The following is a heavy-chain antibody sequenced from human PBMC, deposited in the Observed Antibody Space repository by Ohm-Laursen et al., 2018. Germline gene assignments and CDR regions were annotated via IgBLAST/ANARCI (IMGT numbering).Heavy chain of an antibody. Sequence: SLRLSCAASGFTFSSYEMNWVRQGPGKGLEWVSYISSTGRTIYYADSVKGRFTISRDNAKNLLYLQMNSLRAEDTAVYYCARFKYSNGSKGAFDIWGQGTLVTVSS. V-gene: IGHV3-48*03. D-gene: IGHD3-22*01. CDR3: ARFKYSNGSKGAFDI. J-gene: IGHJ3*02. CDR2: ISSTGRTI. CDR1: GFTFSSYE.